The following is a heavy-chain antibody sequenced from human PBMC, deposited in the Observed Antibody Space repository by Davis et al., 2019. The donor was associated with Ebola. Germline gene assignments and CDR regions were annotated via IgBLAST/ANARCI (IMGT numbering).Heavy chain of an antibody. J-gene: IGHJ4*02. D-gene: IGHD6-19*01. V-gene: IGHV4-39*01. CDR2: IYYSGTT. CDR1: GDPISSSSYY. CDR3: ARGAVAPFDY. Sequence: MPSETLSLTCSVSGDPISSSSYYWGWIRQPPGKGLEWIGNIYYSGTTYYNPSLNSRVTISVDTSKNRFSLKLSFVTAADTAVYFCARGAVAPFDYWGQGTLVTVSS.